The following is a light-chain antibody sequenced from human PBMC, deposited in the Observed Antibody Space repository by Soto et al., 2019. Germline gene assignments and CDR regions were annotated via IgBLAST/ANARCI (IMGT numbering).Light chain of an antibody. CDR2: KVS. CDR1: QSLVYSDGNTY. V-gene: IGKV2-30*01. Sequence: DVVMTQSPLSLPVPLGRPASISCRSSQSLVYSDGNTYLNWFQQRPGQSPRRLIYKVSNRDSGVPDRFSGSGSGTDFTLKISRVEAEDVGVYYCMQGTHWPPITFGQGTRLEIK. J-gene: IGKJ5*01. CDR3: MQGTHWPPIT.